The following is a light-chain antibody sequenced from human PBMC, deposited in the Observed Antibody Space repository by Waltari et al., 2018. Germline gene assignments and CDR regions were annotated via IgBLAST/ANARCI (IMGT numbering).Light chain of an antibody. Sequence: QSALTQPASLSGYPGQSITISCPGSSSDVGGNNFLSCYQQHPGKPPKLIIYDYTDRPSGVSDRFSGSMSANTASLTISGLLADDEALYFCSSSSTTGTLVLFGGGTKLTVL. J-gene: IGLJ2*01. CDR3: SSSSTTGTLVL. CDR1: SSDVGGNNF. V-gene: IGLV2-14*03. CDR2: DYT.